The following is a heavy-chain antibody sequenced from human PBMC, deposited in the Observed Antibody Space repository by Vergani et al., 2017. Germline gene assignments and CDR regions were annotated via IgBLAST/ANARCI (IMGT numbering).Heavy chain of an antibody. D-gene: IGHD1-7*01. CDR1: GGTFSSYA. J-gene: IGHJ6*03. V-gene: IGHV1-69*01. Sequence: QVQLVQSGAEVKKPGSSVKVSCKASGGTFSSYAISWVRQAPGKGLEWMGGSTPIFGTANYAQKFQGRVTSTADESTGKAYMELSSLRSEDTAVYYCARTGTTFDYYSXMDVWGKGTTVTVSS. CDR3: ARTGTTFDYYSXMDV. CDR2: STPIFGTA.